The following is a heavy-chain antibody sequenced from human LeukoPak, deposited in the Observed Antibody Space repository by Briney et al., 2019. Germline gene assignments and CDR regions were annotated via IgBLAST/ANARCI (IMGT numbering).Heavy chain of an antibody. V-gene: IGHV4-39*07. CDR2: INHSGST. CDR1: GGSISSSSYY. CDR3: ARGRGAYYYGSGSYRDAFDI. D-gene: IGHD3-10*01. Sequence: PSETLSLTCSVSGGSISSSSYYWGWIRQPPGKGLEWIGEINHSGSTNYNPSLKSRVTISVDTSKNQFSLKLSSVTAADTAVYYCARGRGAYYYGSGSYRDAFDIWGQGTMVTVSS. J-gene: IGHJ3*02.